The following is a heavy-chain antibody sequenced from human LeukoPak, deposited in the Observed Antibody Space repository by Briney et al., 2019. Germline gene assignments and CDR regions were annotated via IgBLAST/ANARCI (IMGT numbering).Heavy chain of an antibody. CDR1: GGSIRSYH. Sequence: SETLSLTCTVSGGSIRSYHWSWIRQPPGKGLEWIGYIYYSGSTKYNPSLKSRVTISVDASKTQFSLKLNSVTAADTAVYYCARGSRELYYFDYWGQGTLVTVSS. CDR3: ARGSRELYYFDY. J-gene: IGHJ4*02. D-gene: IGHD1-7*01. V-gene: IGHV4-59*01. CDR2: IYYSGST.